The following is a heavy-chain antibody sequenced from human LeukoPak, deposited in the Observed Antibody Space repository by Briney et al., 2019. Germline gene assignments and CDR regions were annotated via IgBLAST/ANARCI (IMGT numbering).Heavy chain of an antibody. J-gene: IGHJ3*02. V-gene: IGHV4-31*03. Sequence: PSETLSLTCTVSGGSITSSGYYWTWIRQHPGKGLEWIGYIYNDGTTYFTPSLQSRVTISIDTSMNQFSLKLSSVTAADTAVYFCARDDRGAVADNSFDIWGQGTMVTVSS. CDR1: GGSITSSGYY. D-gene: IGHD4-23*01. CDR3: ARDDRGAVADNSFDI. CDR2: IYNDGTT.